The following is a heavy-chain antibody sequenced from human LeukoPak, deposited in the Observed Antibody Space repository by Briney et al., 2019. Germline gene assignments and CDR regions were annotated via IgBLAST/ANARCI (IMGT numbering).Heavy chain of an antibody. J-gene: IGHJ4*02. Sequence: GASVKVSCKASGYTFTSYDINWVRQATGRGLEWMGWMNPNSGNTGYAQKFQGRVTITRNTSISTAYMELSSLRSEDTAVYYCARGTEYYGSGSYPDYWGQGTLVTVSS. CDR3: ARGTEYYGSGSYPDY. CDR1: GYTFTSYD. V-gene: IGHV1-8*03. D-gene: IGHD3-10*01. CDR2: MNPNSGNT.